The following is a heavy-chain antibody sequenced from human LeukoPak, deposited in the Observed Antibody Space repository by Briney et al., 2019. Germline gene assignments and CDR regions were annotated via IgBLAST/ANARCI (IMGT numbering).Heavy chain of an antibody. CDR2: ISYDGSNK. Sequence: GGSLRLSCAASGFTFSSYAMHWVRQAPGKGLEGVAVISYDGSNKYYADSVKGRFTISRDNSKNTLYLQMNSLRAEDTAVYYCARETAMAMYFDYWGQGTLVTVSS. V-gene: IGHV3-30*01. CDR1: GFTFSSYA. J-gene: IGHJ4*02. CDR3: ARETAMAMYFDY. D-gene: IGHD5-18*01.